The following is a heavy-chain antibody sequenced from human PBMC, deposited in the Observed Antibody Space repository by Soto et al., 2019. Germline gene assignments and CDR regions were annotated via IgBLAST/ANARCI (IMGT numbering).Heavy chain of an antibody. CDR1: GFSVSSKY. V-gene: IGHV3-66*01. Sequence: EVKLVESGGGLVQPGGSLRLSCAASGFSVSSKYMSWFRQAPGKGLEWVSIIYDGDTTSYADSVKGRFTISRDSSKNTLFLQMNSLRGEDTAFYYCATERGKAVGDYWGQGTLVTVSS. CDR2: IYDGDTT. J-gene: IGHJ4*02. CDR3: ATERGKAVGDY. D-gene: IGHD3-16*01.